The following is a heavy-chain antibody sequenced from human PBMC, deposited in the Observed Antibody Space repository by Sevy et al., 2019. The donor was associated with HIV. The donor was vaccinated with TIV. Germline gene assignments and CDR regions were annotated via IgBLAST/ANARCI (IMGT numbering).Heavy chain of an antibody. D-gene: IGHD3-9*01. CDR3: ARSPGGLRYFGPNWFDP. Sequence: GGSLRLSCAASGFTFSSYSMNWVRQAPGKGLEWVSSISSSSSYIYYADSVKGRFTISRDNAKNSLYLQMNSLRAEDTAVYYCARSPGGLRYFGPNWFDPWGQGTLVTVSS. V-gene: IGHV3-21*01. J-gene: IGHJ5*02. CDR1: GFTFSSYS. CDR2: ISSSSSYI.